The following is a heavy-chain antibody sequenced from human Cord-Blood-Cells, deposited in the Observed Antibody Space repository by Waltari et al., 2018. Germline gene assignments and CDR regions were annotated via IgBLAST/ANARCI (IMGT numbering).Heavy chain of an antibody. CDR1: GGSISSSSYY. J-gene: IGHJ4*02. CDR2: IYYSGST. D-gene: IGHD6-6*01. V-gene: IGHV4-39*01. CDR3: ARHGYSSSSYYFDY. Sequence: QLQLQESGPGLVKPSETLSLTCTVSGGSISSSSYYWGWIPQPPGKGLEWIGSIYYSGSTYYNPSLKSRVTISVDTSKNQFSLKLSSVTAADTAVYYCARHGYSSSSYYFDYWGQGTLVTVSS.